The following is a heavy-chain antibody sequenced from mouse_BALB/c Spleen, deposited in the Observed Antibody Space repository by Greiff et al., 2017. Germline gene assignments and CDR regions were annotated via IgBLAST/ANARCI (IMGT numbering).Heavy chain of an antibody. Sequence: EVQLKESGPGLVKPSQSLSLTCTVTGYSITSDYAWNWIRQFPGNKLEWMGYISYSGSTSYNPSLKSRISITRDTSKNQFFLQLNSVTTEDTATYYCARCGEDAMDYWGQGTSVTVSS. J-gene: IGHJ4*01. CDR3: ARCGEDAMDY. V-gene: IGHV3-2*02. CDR1: GYSITSDYA. CDR2: ISYSGST.